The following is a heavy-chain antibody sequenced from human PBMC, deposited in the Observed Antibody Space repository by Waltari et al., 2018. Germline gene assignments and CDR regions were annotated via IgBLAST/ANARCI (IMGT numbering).Heavy chain of an antibody. CDR2: INSDGSST. CDR3: AELSSSAFDI. Sequence: EVQLVESGGGLVQPGGSLRLSCAASCLCFSCYRIHWVRKAPGKGLGWVSRINSDGSSTAYADSVKGRFTISRDNAKNTLYLQMNSLRAEDTAVYYCAELSSSAFDIWGQGTMV. CDR1: CLCFSCYR. V-gene: IGHV3-74*01. J-gene: IGHJ3*02. D-gene: IGHD1-7*01.